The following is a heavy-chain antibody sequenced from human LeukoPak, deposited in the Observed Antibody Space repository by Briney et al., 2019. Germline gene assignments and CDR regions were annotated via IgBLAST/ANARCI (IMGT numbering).Heavy chain of an antibody. CDR1: GCSISSYY. CDR2: IYTSGST. CDR3: ARARQYYYDSSGYSYFDY. V-gene: IGHV4-4*07. D-gene: IGHD3-22*01. Sequence: SETLSLTCTVSGCSISSYYWSWIRQPAGKGLEWLGRIYTSGSTNYNPSLKSRVTMSVDTSKNQFSLKLSSVTAADTAVYYCARARQYYYDSSGYSYFDYWGQGTLVTVDS. J-gene: IGHJ4*02.